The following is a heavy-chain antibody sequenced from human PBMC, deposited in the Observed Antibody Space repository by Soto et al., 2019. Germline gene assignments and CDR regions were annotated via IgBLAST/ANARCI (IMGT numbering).Heavy chain of an antibody. CDR1: GGTFSNHA. D-gene: IGHD3-22*01. Sequence: SVEVSCKASGGTFSNHALSWVRQAPGQGPEWMGGIIPLSGTTNYAQNFQGRVTITADESMTTAYMELSSLRYEDTAVYYCARGPDRSGFYLFDYWGQGTLVTVSS. V-gene: IGHV1-69*13. CDR3: ARGPDRSGFYLFDY. CDR2: IIPLSGTT. J-gene: IGHJ4*02.